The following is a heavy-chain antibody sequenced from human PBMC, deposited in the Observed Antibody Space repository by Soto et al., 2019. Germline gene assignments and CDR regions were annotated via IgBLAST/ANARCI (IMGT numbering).Heavy chain of an antibody. V-gene: IGHV3-33*01. CDR3: ARASGPFDY. D-gene: IGHD5-12*01. CDR1: GFAFSTYC. Sequence: QVQLVESGGGVVQPGGYLRISCAASGFAFSTYCIHWVRQAPGKGLEWVADIWYGGSNEYYADSVKGRFTISRDNSKKTLYLQMNSLRADDTAVYYCARASGPFDYWGHGTQVTVSS. J-gene: IGHJ4*01. CDR2: IWYGGSNE.